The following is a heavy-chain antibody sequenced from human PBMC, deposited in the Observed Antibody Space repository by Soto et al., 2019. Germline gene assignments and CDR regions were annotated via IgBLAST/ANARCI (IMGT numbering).Heavy chain of an antibody. D-gene: IGHD3-22*01. CDR2: ISYDGSNK. J-gene: IGHJ4*02. CDR3: AKEGDEYDSSGYYPAY. Sequence: PGGSLRLSCAASGFTFSSYGMHWVRQAPGKGLEWVAVISYDGSNKYYADSVKGRFTISRDNSKNTLYLQMNSLRAEDTAVYYCAKEGDEYDSSGYYPAYWGQGTLVTVSS. CDR1: GFTFSSYG. V-gene: IGHV3-30*18.